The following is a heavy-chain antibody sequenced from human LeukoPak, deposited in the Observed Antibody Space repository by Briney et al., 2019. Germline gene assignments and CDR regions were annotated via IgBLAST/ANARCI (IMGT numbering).Heavy chain of an antibody. CDR3: ARQVSLRGYNPGY. V-gene: IGHV3-30-3*01. D-gene: IGHD5-24*01. CDR2: ISYDGSNK. J-gene: IGHJ4*02. CDR1: GFTFSSYA. Sequence: GRSLRLSCAASGFTFSSYAMHWVRQAPGKGLEWVAVISYDGSNKYYADSVKGRFTISRDNSKNTLYLQMNSLRAEDTAVYYCARQVSLRGYNPGYWGQGTLVTVSS.